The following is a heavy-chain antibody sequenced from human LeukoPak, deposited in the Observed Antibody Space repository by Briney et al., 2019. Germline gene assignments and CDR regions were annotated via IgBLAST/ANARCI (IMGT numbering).Heavy chain of an antibody. CDR3: AKDQGSSSQFDY. V-gene: IGHV3-23*01. CDR1: GFTFSSYA. D-gene: IGHD6-6*01. J-gene: IGHJ4*02. Sequence: GGPLRLSCAASGFTFSSYAMSWVRQAPGKGLEWVSAISGSGGSTYYADSVKGRFTISRDNSKNTLYLQMNSLRAEDTAVYYCAKDQGSSSQFDYWGQGTLVTVSS. CDR2: ISGSGGST.